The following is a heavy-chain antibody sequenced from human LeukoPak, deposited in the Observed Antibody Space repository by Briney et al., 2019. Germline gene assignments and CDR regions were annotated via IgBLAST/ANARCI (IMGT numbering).Heavy chain of an antibody. D-gene: IGHD3-16*02. V-gene: IGHV1-18*01. CDR2: ISAYNGNT. CDR1: GYTFTSYG. J-gene: IGHJ4*02. Sequence: ASVKVSCKASGYTFTSYGISWVRQAPGQWLEWMGWISAYNGNTNYAQKLQGRVTMTTDTSTSTAYMELRSLRSDDTAVYYCARDGIMITFGGVIVTPPDYWGQGTLVTVSS. CDR3: ARDGIMITFGGVIVTPPDY.